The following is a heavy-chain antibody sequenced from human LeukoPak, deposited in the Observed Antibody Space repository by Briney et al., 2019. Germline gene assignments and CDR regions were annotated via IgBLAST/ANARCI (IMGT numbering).Heavy chain of an antibody. CDR2: ISWNSGSI. CDR3: AKDATPYSSEQGYFDL. CDR1: GFTFDDYA. Sequence: SGGSLGLSCAASGFTFDDYAMHWVRQAPGKGLEWVSGISWNSGSIGYADSVKGRFTISRDNAKNSLYLQMNSLRAEDTALYYCAKDATPYSSEQGYFDLWGRGTLVTVSS. D-gene: IGHD6-25*01. V-gene: IGHV3-9*01. J-gene: IGHJ2*01.